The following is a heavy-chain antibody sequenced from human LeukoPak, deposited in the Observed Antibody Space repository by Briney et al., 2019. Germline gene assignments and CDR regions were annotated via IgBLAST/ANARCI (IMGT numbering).Heavy chain of an antibody. J-gene: IGHJ6*02. CDR1: GFTFSSYW. D-gene: IGHD2-2*01. CDR3: ARVPSVVVPAATEMAYYYYGMDV. Sequence: GGSLRLSCAASGFTFSSYWMSWVRQAPGKGLEWVANIKQDGSEKYYVDSVKGRFTISRDNAKNSLYLQMNSLRAEDTAVYYCARVPSVVVPAATEMAYYYYGMDVWGQGTTVTVSS. V-gene: IGHV3-7*01. CDR2: IKQDGSEK.